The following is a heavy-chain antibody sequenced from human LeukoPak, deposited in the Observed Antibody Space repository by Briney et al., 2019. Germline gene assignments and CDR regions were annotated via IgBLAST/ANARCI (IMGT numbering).Heavy chain of an antibody. CDR2: MNPNSGNT. V-gene: IGHV1-8*03. J-gene: IGHJ4*02. CDR1: GYTFTSDD. Sequence: EASVKVSCKASGYTFTSDDINWVRQATGQGLEWMGWMNPNSGNTGYAQKFQGRVTITRNTSISTAYMELSSLRSEDTAVYYCARGRAIYYDSSGYYPIFDYWGQGTLVTVSS. CDR3: ARGRAIYYDSSGYYPIFDY. D-gene: IGHD3-22*01.